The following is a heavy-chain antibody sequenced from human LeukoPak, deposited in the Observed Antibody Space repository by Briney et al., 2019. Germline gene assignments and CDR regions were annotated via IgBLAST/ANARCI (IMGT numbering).Heavy chain of an antibody. Sequence: PGGSLRLSCATSGFTFSDYSMTWVRQAPGKGLEWVSSITSTSSHINYADSVRGRFTISRDNAKNALFLRMTSLTDEDTALYYCARARLGYYDEYFDPWGQGTQVTVPS. CDR1: GFTFSDYS. CDR2: ITSTSSHI. V-gene: IGHV3-21*01. D-gene: IGHD3-16*01. CDR3: ARARLGYYDEYFDP. J-gene: IGHJ5*02.